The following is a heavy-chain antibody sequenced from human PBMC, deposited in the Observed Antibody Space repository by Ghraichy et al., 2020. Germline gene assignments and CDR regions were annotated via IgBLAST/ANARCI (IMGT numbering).Heavy chain of an antibody. CDR3: VRWMIGTTSDS. J-gene: IGHJ4*02. CDR1: GSSFSDSNYY. V-gene: IGHV4-39*01. Sequence: SETLSLTCTVSGSSFSDSNYYWGWIRQPPGKGLEWVGTINQNGNTYYNPSLMSRVTISVDTSRNQFSLKFSSVTAADTAVYYCVRWMIGTTSDSWGQGTLVTVSS. D-gene: IGHD2-21*01. CDR2: INQNGNT.